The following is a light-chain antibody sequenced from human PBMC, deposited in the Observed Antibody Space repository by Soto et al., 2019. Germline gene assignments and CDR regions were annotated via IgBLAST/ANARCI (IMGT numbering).Light chain of an antibody. CDR3: SSYTSSSTLEV. V-gene: IGLV2-14*01. CDR2: DVS. CDR1: SSDVGGYNY. J-gene: IGLJ3*02. Sequence: QSALTQPASVSGSPGQSITISCTGTSSDVGGYNYVSWYQQHPGKAPKLMIYDVSNRPSGVSNRFSGSKSGNTAPLTICGLQAEDEADYYCSSYTSSSTLEVFGGGTKLTVL.